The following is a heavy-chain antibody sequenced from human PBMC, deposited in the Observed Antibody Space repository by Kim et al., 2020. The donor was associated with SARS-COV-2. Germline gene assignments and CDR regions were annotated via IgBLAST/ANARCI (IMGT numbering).Heavy chain of an antibody. Sequence: ASVKVSCKASGYTFTSYGISWVRQAPGQGLEWMGWISAYNGNTNYAQKLQGRVTMTTDTSTSTAYMELRSLRSDDTAVYYCARAYYGSGSTPRFDYWGQGTLVTVSS. V-gene: IGHV1-18*04. CDR2: ISAYNGNT. CDR3: ARAYYGSGSTPRFDY. CDR1: GYTFTSYG. J-gene: IGHJ4*02. D-gene: IGHD3-10*01.